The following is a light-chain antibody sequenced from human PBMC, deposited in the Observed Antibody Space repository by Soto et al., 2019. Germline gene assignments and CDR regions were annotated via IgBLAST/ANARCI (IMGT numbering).Light chain of an antibody. Sequence: EIVLTQSPGTLSLSPGERATLSCRASQSLSGSYLAWYQQRPGQAPRLLIYGTSSRATGIPDRFSGSGSGTDFTLTISRLEPEDFAVYYCQQYGSAFGGGTKVDIK. J-gene: IGKJ4*01. CDR2: GTS. V-gene: IGKV3-20*01. CDR1: QSLSGSY. CDR3: QQYGSA.